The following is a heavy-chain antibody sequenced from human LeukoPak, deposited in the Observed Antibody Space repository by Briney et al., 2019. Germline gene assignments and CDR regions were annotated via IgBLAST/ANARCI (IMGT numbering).Heavy chain of an antibody. V-gene: IGHV3-23*01. CDR2: ISGTDGTK. D-gene: IGHD5-24*01. J-gene: IGHJ4*02. Sequence: GGSLRLSCAASGFTFSNYAMNWVRQVPGKGLEWVSGISGTDGTKYDAESARGRFAVSRDNSKNTLYLQMSSLRAEDTAIYYCAKDRGFTLRDGGMFDSWGQGTLVTVSS. CDR3: AKDRGFTLRDGGMFDS. CDR1: GFTFSNYA.